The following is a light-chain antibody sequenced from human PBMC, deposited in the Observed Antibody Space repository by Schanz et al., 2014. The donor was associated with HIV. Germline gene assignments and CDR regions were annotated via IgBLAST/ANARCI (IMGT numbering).Light chain of an antibody. J-gene: IGLJ2*01. V-gene: IGLV2-23*02. CDR3: CAHSGSLTYVV. CDR1: SSDVGSSNL. Sequence: QSALTQPVSVSGSPGQAITISCTGTSSDVGSSNLVSWYQQLPGSAPKLMIYEVSKRPSGVSNRFSGSKSGNTASLTISGLQAGDEADYYCCAHSGSLTYVVFGGGTKVPVL. CDR2: EVS.